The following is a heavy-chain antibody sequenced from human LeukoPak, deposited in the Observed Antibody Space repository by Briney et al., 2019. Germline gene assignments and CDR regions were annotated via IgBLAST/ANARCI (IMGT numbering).Heavy chain of an antibody. CDR1: GFTFSDYY. V-gene: IGHV3-11*04. J-gene: IGHJ4*02. CDR3: AKDYLPWEMATIKAADY. CDR2: ISSSGSTI. Sequence: YPGGSLRLSCAASGFTFSDYYMSWIRQAPGKGLEWVSYISSSGSTIYYADSVKGRFTISRDNAKNSLYLQMNSLRAEDTAVYYCAKDYLPWEMATIKAADYWGQGTLVTVSS. D-gene: IGHD5-24*01.